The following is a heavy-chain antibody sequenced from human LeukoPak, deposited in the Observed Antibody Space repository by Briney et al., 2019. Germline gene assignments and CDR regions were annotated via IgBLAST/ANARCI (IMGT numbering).Heavy chain of an antibody. V-gene: IGHV3-23*01. D-gene: IGHD1-26*01. CDR1: GSTFSTYP. CDR2: ISGNSVTI. CDR3: AKILSGTYSFDL. Sequence: GGSLRLSCTASGSTFSTYPMTWVRQAPGQGLEWVSAISGNSVTIYYADSVKGRFTISRGNSKNTLYLQMYSLRAEDTAVYYCAKILSGTYSFDLWGQGTLVTVSS. J-gene: IGHJ4*02.